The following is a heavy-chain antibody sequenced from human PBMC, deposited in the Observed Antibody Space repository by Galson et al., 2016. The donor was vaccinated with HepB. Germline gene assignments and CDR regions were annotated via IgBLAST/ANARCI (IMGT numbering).Heavy chain of an antibody. Sequence: SLRLSCAASGFTFSSYAMSWVRQAPGKGLEWVSGISGSGGSTDYADSVKGRFTISRDNSKNTLYLQMNSLRAEDTAVYYCAKVLTSPPRLLPFEYFFDSWGQGTLVTVSS. CDR1: GFTFSSYA. CDR2: ISGSGGST. CDR3: AKVLTSPPRLLPFEYFFDS. J-gene: IGHJ4*02. V-gene: IGHV3-23*01. D-gene: IGHD2-15*01.